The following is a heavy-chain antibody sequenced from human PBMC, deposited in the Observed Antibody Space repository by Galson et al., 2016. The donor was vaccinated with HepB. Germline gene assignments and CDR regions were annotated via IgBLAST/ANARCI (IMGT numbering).Heavy chain of an antibody. D-gene: IGHD4/OR15-4a*01. J-gene: IGHJ4*02. Sequence: SLRLSCAASGFTFSDHYMDWVRQAPGKGLEWVGRSRNKANSYTTEYAASVKGRFTISRDDSESSLYLQMNSLKTEDTAVYYRARVRAESYFDYWGQGTLVTVSS. CDR2: SRNKANSYTT. V-gene: IGHV3-72*01. CDR1: GFTFSDHY. CDR3: ARVRAESYFDY.